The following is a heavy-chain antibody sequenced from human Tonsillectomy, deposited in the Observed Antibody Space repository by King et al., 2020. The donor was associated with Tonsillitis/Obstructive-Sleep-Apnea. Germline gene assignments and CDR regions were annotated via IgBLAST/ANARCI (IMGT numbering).Heavy chain of an antibody. D-gene: IGHD2-2*01. V-gene: IGHV1-24*01. CDR1: GYTLTELS. CDR2: FDPEDGET. CDR3: ATRGYCSSTSGYLTNWFDP. J-gene: IGHJ5*02. Sequence: LVQSGAEVKKPGASVKVSCKVSGYTLTELSMHWVRQAPGKGLEWMGGFDPEDGETIYAQKFQGRVTMTEDTSTDTAYMELSSLRSEDTAVYYCATRGYCSSTSGYLTNWFDPWGQGTLVTVSS.